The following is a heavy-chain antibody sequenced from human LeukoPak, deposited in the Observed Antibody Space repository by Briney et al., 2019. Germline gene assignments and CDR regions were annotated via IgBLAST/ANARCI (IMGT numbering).Heavy chain of an antibody. CDR3: ARRQTYFDY. Sequence: SETLSLTCTVSGGSLSSYYWGWIRQPPGRGLEGVGDIYTSGSTNYKPSLKSRFTISVDTSKYQFSLKLSAVTAAVTAVYYCARRQTYFDYWGQGTLVTVSS. V-gene: IGHV4-4*09. CDR2: IYTSGST. J-gene: IGHJ4*02. CDR1: GGSLSSYY.